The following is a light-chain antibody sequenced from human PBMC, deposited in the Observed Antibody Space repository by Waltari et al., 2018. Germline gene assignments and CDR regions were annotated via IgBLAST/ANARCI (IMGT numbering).Light chain of an antibody. CDR3: LISSDDARV. Sequence: QAVVTQDPSLTVSPGGTVTLTCGSSSGAVTSGHYPYWFQQKPGQAPRTLIFDTNNKHSWTPARFIGSLLGGKAALTLSGAQPEDEAVYYCLISSDDARVFGGGTKLTVL. CDR2: DTN. J-gene: IGLJ2*01. CDR1: SGAVTSGHY. V-gene: IGLV7-46*01.